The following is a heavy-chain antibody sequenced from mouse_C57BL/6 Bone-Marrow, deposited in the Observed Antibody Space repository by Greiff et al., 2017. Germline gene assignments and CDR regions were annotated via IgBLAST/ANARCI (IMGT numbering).Heavy chain of an antibody. V-gene: IGHV1-55*01. D-gene: IGHD2-3*01. CDR1: GYTFTSYW. CDR3: ARVGPDVYYDTDAFAY. CDR2: IYPGSGST. J-gene: IGHJ3*01. Sequence: VQLQQPGAELVKPGASVKMSCKASGYTFTSYWITWVKQRPGQGLEWIGDIYPGSGSTNYNEKFKSKATLTVDTSSSTAYMQLSSLTSEDSAVYYCARVGPDVYYDTDAFAYWGQGTLVTVSA.